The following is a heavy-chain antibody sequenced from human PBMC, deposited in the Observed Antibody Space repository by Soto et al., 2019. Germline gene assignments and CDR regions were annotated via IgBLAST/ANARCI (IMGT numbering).Heavy chain of an antibody. J-gene: IGHJ4*02. V-gene: IGHV3-23*01. D-gene: IGHD5-18*01. Sequence: EVQLLESGGDLVQPGGSLRLSCAASGFTFSYDVMNWVRQAPGKGLEWVSGISGSGGSTYYADSVKGRFTISRDNSKKTVYLQMNSLRAEDTAVYYCAKDRPGCTYGPFDHWGQGTLVTVSS. CDR2: ISGSGGST. CDR3: AKDRPGCTYGPFDH. CDR1: GFTFSYDV.